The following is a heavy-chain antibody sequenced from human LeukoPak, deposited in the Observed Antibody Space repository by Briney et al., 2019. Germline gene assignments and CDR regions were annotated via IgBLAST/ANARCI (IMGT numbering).Heavy chain of an antibody. Sequence: SEALSVTCGVSGGSITNTNYWTWVRQPPGKGLEWIGEVNLQGSTNYNPSLMGRVAISVDTSENHISLQLTSVTAADTAVYYCAREGGPYRPLDYSGQGTPVTASS. J-gene: IGHJ4*02. CDR2: VNLQGST. V-gene: IGHV4-4*02. CDR1: GGSITNTNY. CDR3: AREGGPYRPLDY.